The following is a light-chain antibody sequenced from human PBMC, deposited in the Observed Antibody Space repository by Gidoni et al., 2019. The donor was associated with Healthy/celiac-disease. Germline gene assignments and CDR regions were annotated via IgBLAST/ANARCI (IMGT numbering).Light chain of an antibody. Sequence: SYELTQPPSVSVSPGQTASITCSGDKLGDKYASWYQQKPGQSPVLVIYQDNKRPSGIPVRFSSSNSGNTATLTISGTQAMDEADYYCQAWDSSTVVFGGGTKLTVL. CDR2: QDN. CDR3: QAWDSSTVV. J-gene: IGLJ2*01. CDR1: KLGDKY. V-gene: IGLV3-1*01.